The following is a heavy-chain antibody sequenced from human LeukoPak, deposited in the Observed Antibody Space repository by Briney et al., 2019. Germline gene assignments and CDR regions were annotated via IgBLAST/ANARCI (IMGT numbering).Heavy chain of an antibody. CDR2: ISTGGDST. D-gene: IGHD4-23*01. Sequence: GGSLRLSCAASGFTLSSYAMSWVRQAPGKGLEWVSAISTGGDSTYYADSVKGRFTISRDNSKNTLYLQMNSLRAEDTAVYYCAKDRALHSTVVTTYAEYFHHWGQGTLVTVSS. CDR3: AKDRALHSTVVTTYAEYFHH. J-gene: IGHJ1*01. V-gene: IGHV3-23*01. CDR1: GFTLSSYA.